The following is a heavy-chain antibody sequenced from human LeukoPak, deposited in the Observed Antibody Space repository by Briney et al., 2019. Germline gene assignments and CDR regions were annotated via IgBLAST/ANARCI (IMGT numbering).Heavy chain of an antibody. D-gene: IGHD1-14*01. Sequence: GGSLRLSCAASGFTFDDYAMHWVRQAPGKGLEWVSGISWSSGSIGYADSVRGRFTISRDNAKNSLYLQMNSLRAEDTALYYCAKDNRFSAEYFQYWGQGTLVTVSS. V-gene: IGHV3-9*01. CDR2: ISWSSGSI. CDR3: AKDNRFSAEYFQY. J-gene: IGHJ1*01. CDR1: GFTFDDYA.